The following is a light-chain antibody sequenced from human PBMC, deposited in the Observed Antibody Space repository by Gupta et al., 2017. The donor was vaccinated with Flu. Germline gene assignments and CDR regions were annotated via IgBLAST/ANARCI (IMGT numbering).Light chain of an antibody. J-gene: IGLJ2*01. CDR1: SSNIGSNY. V-gene: IGLV1-47*01. CDR2: RNN. CDR3: AAWDDSLSGVV. Sequence: QSVLTQPPSASGTPGQRVTISCSGSSSNIGSNYVYWYQQLPGTAPKLLIYRNNQRPSGVPDRFSGSKSGTSASLAIRGLRSEDEXDYYCAAWDDSLSGVVFGGGTKLTVL.